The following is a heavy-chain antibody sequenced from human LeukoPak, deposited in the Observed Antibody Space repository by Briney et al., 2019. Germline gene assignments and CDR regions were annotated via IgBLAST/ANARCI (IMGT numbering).Heavy chain of an antibody. V-gene: IGHV4-4*07. CDR1: GESISTYS. CDR3: ARDSRGTDPWYFDV. CDR2: INPSGSS. J-gene: IGHJ2*01. D-gene: IGHD3-22*01. Sequence: SETLSLTCSVSGFVSGESISTYSWSWLRQPAGKGLAWIGRINPSGSSNYIPSLKRRVTISEDKSRNQVSLKLNSVTAADTAVYYCARDSRGTDPWYFDVWGRGTLVTVSS.